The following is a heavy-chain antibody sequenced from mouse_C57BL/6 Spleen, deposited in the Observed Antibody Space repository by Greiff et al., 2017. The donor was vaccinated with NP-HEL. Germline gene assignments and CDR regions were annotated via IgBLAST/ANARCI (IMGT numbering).Heavy chain of an antibody. Sequence: VQLQQSGAELVKPGASVKLSCKASGYTFTSYWMHWVKQRPGQGLEWIGMIHPNSGSTNYNEKFKSKATLTVDKSSSTAYMQLSSLTSEDSAVYYCAGIYGSYDMDDWGKGTSVTVSS. CDR2: IHPNSGST. CDR1: GYTFTSYW. J-gene: IGHJ4*01. D-gene: IGHD1-1*01. V-gene: IGHV1-64*01. CDR3: AGIYGSYDMDD.